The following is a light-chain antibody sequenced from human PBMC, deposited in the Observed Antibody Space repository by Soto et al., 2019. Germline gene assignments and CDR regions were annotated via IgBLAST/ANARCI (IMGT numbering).Light chain of an antibody. V-gene: IGKV1-16*02. CDR2: AAS. CDR3: QQDNTYPYT. J-gene: IGKJ2*01. Sequence: DVQMTQSPSSLSASVGDRVTITCRASQDINNYLTWFQQKPGMAPKALIYAASSLHSGVPSKFSGSASGTDFPLTITSLQPEDFATYYCQQDNTYPYTFGQGTKLEIK. CDR1: QDINNY.